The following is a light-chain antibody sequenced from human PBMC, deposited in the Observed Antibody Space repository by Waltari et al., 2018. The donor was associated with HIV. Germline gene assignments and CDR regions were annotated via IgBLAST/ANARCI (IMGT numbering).Light chain of an antibody. CDR3: QAYDRSLSASVV. J-gene: IGLJ2*01. Sequence: QSVLTQPPSVSGAPGQRVTISCTGGSSNIGADYDVHWYQQIPGTAPKLLISGDKKWPSGVPDRVSASKSGTAASLAITGFQAEDEADYFCQAYDRSLSASVVFGGGTKLTVL. CDR2: GDK. V-gene: IGLV1-40*01. CDR1: SSNIGADYD.